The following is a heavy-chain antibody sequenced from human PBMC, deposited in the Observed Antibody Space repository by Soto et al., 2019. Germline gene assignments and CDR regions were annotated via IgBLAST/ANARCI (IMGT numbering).Heavy chain of an antibody. J-gene: IGHJ3*02. V-gene: IGHV4-38-2*02. Sequence: PSETLSLTCVVSGDSMKSGYYWGWIRQPPGKGLEWIGSIHYRGNSFYNPSLASRITMSIDMSTNQVSLKLAAMTAADTAVYYCARDDPRGVREQLTEGAFDTWGQGTMVTVSS. D-gene: IGHD3-10*01. CDR1: GDSMKSGYY. CDR2: IHYRGNS. CDR3: ARDDPRGVREQLTEGAFDT.